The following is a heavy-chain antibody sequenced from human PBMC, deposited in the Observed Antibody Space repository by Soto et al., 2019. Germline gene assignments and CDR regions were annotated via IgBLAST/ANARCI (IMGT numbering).Heavy chain of an antibody. D-gene: IGHD3-16*01. Sequence: GSLRLSCAASGFTFSSYDMHWVRQATGKGLEWVSAIGTAGDTYYPGSVKGRFTISRENAKNSLYLQMNSLGAGDTAVYYCARALRGRGYYYGMDVWGQGTTVTVSS. CDR3: ARALRGRGYYYGMDV. CDR2: IGTAGDT. CDR1: GFTFSSYD. J-gene: IGHJ6*02. V-gene: IGHV3-13*01.